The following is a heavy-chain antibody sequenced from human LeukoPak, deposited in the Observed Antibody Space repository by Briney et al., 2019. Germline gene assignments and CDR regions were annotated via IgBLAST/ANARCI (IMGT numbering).Heavy chain of an antibody. D-gene: IGHD1-1*01. CDR3: ARAKTLEPTPSNAFDI. J-gene: IGHJ3*02. V-gene: IGHV1-18*01. CDR2: ISAYNGNR. Sequence: GASVKVSCKASGYTFTSYGLSWVRQAPGQGLEWMGWISAYNGNRKYAQKFQDRVTMTTDTSTSTAYMELRSLTSDDTAVYYCARAKTLEPTPSNAFDIWGQGTMVTVSS. CDR1: GYTFTSYG.